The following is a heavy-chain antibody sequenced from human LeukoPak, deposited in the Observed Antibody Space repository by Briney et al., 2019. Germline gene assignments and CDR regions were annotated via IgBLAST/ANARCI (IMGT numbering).Heavy chain of an antibody. CDR3: ARGMITFGGDKN. V-gene: IGHV1-46*01. CDR1: GYTFTSYY. Sequence: TSVKVSCKASGYTFTSYYMHWVRQAPGQGLEWMGIINPRGGSTSYAQKFQGRVTMTRNTSISTAYMELSSLRSEDTAVYYCARGMITFGGDKNWGQGTLVTVSS. CDR2: INPRGGST. D-gene: IGHD3-16*01. J-gene: IGHJ4*02.